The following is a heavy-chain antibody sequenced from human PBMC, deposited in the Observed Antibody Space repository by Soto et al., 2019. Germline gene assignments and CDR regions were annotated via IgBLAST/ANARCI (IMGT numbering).Heavy chain of an antibody. D-gene: IGHD3-9*01. CDR2: IYPGDSDT. Sequence: GESLKISCKGSGYSFTSYWIGWVRQMPGKGLEWMVIIYPGDSDTRYSPSFQGQVTISADKSISTAYLQWSSLKASDTAMYYCARGGNYDILTGYYYGMDVWGQGTTVTVSS. V-gene: IGHV5-51*01. CDR3: ARGGNYDILTGYYYGMDV. J-gene: IGHJ6*02. CDR1: GYSFTSYW.